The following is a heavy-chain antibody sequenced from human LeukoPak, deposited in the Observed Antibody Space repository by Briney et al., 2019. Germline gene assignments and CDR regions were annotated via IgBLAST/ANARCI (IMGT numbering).Heavy chain of an antibody. CDR3: AKEGSRYSSGWSHFDY. D-gene: IGHD6-19*01. J-gene: IGHJ4*02. Sequence: SGVSLRLSCAASGFTFSSYAMSWVRQAPGKGLEWVSAISGSGGSTYYADSVKGRFTISRDNSKNTLYLQMNSLRAEDTAVYYCAKEGSRYSSGWSHFDYWGQGTLVTVSS. CDR2: ISGSGGST. V-gene: IGHV3-23*01. CDR1: GFTFSSYA.